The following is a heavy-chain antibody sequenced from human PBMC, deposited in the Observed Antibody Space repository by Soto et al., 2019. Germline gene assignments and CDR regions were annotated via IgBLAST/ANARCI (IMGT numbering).Heavy chain of an antibody. D-gene: IGHD2-8*01. CDR3: ARDGNGRHLALYIDD. Sequence: QVQLVQSGAEVKKPGASVKVSCKASGYTFTSYGISWVRQAPGQGLEWMGWISGYNGNTNYAQKFQGRVTMTTDTSTCTVYMDLRSLRSDDTAVYYCARDGNGRHLALYIDDWGQGTLVTVSS. CDR1: GYTFTSYG. CDR2: ISGYNGNT. V-gene: IGHV1-18*01. J-gene: IGHJ4*02.